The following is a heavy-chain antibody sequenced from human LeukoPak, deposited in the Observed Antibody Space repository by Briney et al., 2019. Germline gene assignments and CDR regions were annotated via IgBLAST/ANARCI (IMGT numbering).Heavy chain of an antibody. J-gene: IGHJ5*02. V-gene: IGHV1-18*01. Sequence: ASVKVSCKASGGTFSSYAISWVRQAPGQGLEWMGWISAYNGNTNYAQKLQGRVTMTTDTSTSTAYMELRSLRSDDTAVYYCARGDSGWWFDPWGQGTLVTVSS. CDR2: ISAYNGNT. CDR3: ARGDSGWWFDP. CDR1: GGTFSSYA. D-gene: IGHD1-1*01.